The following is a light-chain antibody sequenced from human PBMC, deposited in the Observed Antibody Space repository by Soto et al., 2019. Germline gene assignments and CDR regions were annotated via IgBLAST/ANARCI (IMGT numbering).Light chain of an antibody. V-gene: IGLV2-14*01. CDR1: SSDVGAYNY. J-gene: IGLJ1*01. CDR2: EVS. CDR3: SSKTSSISYV. Sequence: QSALTQPASVSGSPGQSITISCTGTSSDVGAYNYVSWYQQYPGRVPKLMIYEVSNLPSGISNRFSGSKSGDTASLTISGLQTEDEADYYCSSKTSSISYVFGTGTKLTVL.